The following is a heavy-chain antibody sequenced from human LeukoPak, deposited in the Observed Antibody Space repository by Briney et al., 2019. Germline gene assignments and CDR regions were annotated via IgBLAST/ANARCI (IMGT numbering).Heavy chain of an antibody. J-gene: IGHJ4*02. V-gene: IGHV3-7*01. CDR3: AREPITMVRGVLINEHYFDY. Sequence: GGSLRLSCAASGFTFSSYWMSWVRQAPGKGLEWVANIKQDGSEKYYVDSVKGRFTISRDNAKNSLYLQMNSLRAEDTAVYYCAREPITMVRGVLINEHYFDYWGQGTLVTVSS. D-gene: IGHD3-10*01. CDR1: GFTFSSYW. CDR2: IKQDGSEK.